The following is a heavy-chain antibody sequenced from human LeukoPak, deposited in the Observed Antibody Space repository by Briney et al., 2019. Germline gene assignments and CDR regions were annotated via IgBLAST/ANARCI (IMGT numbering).Heavy chain of an antibody. CDR1: DFSISNGYY. D-gene: IGHD3-3*01. CDR2: IYHRGDT. Sequence: SETLSLTCAVSDFSISNGYYWGRIRQPPGKGLEWIGSIYHRGDTYYNPSLRSRVTISVDTSKNQFSLNLSSVTAADTAVYYCVRHLGNFWSGYYGFDYWGQGTLATVSS. J-gene: IGHJ4*02. CDR3: VRHLGNFWSGYYGFDY. V-gene: IGHV4-38-2*01.